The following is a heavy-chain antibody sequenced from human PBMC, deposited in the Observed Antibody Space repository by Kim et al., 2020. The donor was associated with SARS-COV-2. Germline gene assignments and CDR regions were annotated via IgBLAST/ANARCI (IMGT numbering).Heavy chain of an antibody. CDR3: ASPYYYDSSGYSLDY. Sequence: DSVKGRFTISRDNSKNTLYLQMNSLRAEDTAVYYCASPYYYDSSGYSLDYWGQGTLVTVSS. J-gene: IGHJ4*02. V-gene: IGHV3-30*01. D-gene: IGHD3-22*01.